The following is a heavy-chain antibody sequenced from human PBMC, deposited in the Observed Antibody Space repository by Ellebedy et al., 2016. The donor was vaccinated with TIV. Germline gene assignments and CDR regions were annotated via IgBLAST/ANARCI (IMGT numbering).Heavy chain of an antibody. V-gene: IGHV3-30*18. D-gene: IGHD5-12*01. CDR1: GFTFSNYA. CDR2: ISYDGSNE. CDR3: AKDLHGYDYYYFYYMDV. Sequence: GESLKISCAASGFTFSNYAIHWVRQAPGKGLEWVAVISYDGSNEYYADSVKGRFTIFRDNSKNTLYLQMNSLRAEDTAVYYCAKDLHGYDYYYFYYMDVWGKGTTVTVSS. J-gene: IGHJ6*03.